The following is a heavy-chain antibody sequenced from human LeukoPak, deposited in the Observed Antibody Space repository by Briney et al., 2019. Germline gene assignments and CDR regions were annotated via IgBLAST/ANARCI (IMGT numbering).Heavy chain of an antibody. V-gene: IGHV3-21*06. J-gene: IGHJ3*02. CDR1: GFTFSNYG. CDR3: ARGRSITLLRGVAMSDGFDT. Sequence: GGSLRLSCAASGFTFSNYGMNWVRQAPGKGLEWVSFTDTSGRYVYYGDSVKGRFTISRDNAKNLLFLQMNGLRAEDTALYYCARGRSITLLRGVAMSDGFDTWGQGAMDAVSS. D-gene: IGHD3-10*01. CDR2: TDTSGRYV.